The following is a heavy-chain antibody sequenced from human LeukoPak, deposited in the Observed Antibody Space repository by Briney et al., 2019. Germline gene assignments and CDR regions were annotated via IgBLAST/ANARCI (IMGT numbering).Heavy chain of an antibody. CDR2: IYHSGST. Sequence: SETLSLTCTVSGYSISSGYYWGWIRQPPGKGLEWIGSIYHSGSTYYNPSLKSRVTISVDTSKNQFSLKLSSVTAADTAVYYCARSRRFRYDSSGQNYYYMDVWGKGTTVTISS. D-gene: IGHD3-22*01. V-gene: IGHV4-38-2*02. J-gene: IGHJ6*03. CDR1: GYSISSGYY. CDR3: ARSRRFRYDSSGQNYYYMDV.